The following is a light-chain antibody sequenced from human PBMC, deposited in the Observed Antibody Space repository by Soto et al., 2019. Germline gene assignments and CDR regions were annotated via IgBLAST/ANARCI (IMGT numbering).Light chain of an antibody. V-gene: IGKV1-39*01. CDR1: QSISSY. J-gene: IGKJ2*01. CDR3: QQSSSPPPT. CDR2: AAS. Sequence: DIQMTQSPSSLSASVGDRVTITCRASQSISSYLNWYQQKPGKAPKLLIYAASSLQSGVPSRFSGSGSATDFTLTISSVQPEDFATYYCQQSSSPPPTFGQGTKLEIK.